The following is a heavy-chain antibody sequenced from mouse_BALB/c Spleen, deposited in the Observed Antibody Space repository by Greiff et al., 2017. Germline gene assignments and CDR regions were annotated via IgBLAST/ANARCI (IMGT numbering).Heavy chain of an antibody. Sequence: LQESGGGLVKPGGSLKLSCAASGFTFSDYYMYWVRQTPEKRLEWVATISDGGSYTYYPDSVKGRFTISRDNAKNNLYLQMSSLKSEDTAMYYCARGTGTGRFAYWGQGTLVTVSA. CDR2: ISDGGSYT. D-gene: IGHD4-1*01. V-gene: IGHV5-4*02. CDR1: GFTFSDYY. CDR3: ARGTGTGRFAY. J-gene: IGHJ3*01.